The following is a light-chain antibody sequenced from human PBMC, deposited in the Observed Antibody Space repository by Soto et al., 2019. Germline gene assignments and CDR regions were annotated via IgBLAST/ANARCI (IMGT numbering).Light chain of an antibody. V-gene: IGKV3-20*01. CDR3: QQYGSSPWT. CDR2: DAS. CDR1: QSVSSY. Sequence: EIVLTQSPATLSLSPGERATLYFRASQSVSSYLAWYQQKPGQAPRLLIYDASSRATGIPDRFSGSGSGADFTLTISRLEPEDFAVYYCQQYGSSPWTFGQGTKVDIK. J-gene: IGKJ1*01.